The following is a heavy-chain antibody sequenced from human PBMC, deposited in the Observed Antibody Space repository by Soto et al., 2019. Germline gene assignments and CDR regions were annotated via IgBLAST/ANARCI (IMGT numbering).Heavy chain of an antibody. CDR2: IRGETNGGTA. CDR1: GFNFANYA. V-gene: IGHV3-49*04. D-gene: IGHD3-22*01. CDR3: TRYYYESRGYYVY. Sequence: PGGSLRLSCTVSGFNFANYALTWVRQAPGKGLEWVGFIRGETNGGTADYAASLKGRITISRDDSKSIAYLEINSLQTEDTAVYYCTRYYYESRGYYVYWGQGTLVTVSS. J-gene: IGHJ4*02.